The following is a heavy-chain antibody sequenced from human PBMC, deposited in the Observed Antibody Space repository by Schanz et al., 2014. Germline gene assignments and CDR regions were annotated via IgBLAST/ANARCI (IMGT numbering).Heavy chain of an antibody. CDR1: GFGFSSYS. Sequence: EVQLVESGGGLIQPGGSLRLSCAASGFGFSSYSMNWVRQAPGKGLEWVSYISGSSRTIYYADSMKGRFTVSRDNAENALYQQMNSLRAEDTGLYCCARGGCGSHYRLDYWGQGTLVTVSS. D-gene: IGHD1-26*01. J-gene: IGHJ4*02. CDR3: ARGGCGSHYRLDY. CDR2: ISGSSRTI. V-gene: IGHV3-48*01.